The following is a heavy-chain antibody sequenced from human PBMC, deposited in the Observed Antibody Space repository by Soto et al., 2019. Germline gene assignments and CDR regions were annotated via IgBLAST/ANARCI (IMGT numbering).Heavy chain of an antibody. D-gene: IGHD6-13*01. CDR3: AKVFASSSWFFDY. J-gene: IGHJ4*02. Sequence: GGSLRLCCAASGFTFSSYAMSWVRQAPGKGLEWVSAISGSGGSTYYADSVKGRFTISRDNSKNTLYLQMNSLRAEDTAVYYCAKVFASSSWFFDYWGQGTLVTVSS. CDR2: ISGSGGST. V-gene: IGHV3-23*01. CDR1: GFTFSSYA.